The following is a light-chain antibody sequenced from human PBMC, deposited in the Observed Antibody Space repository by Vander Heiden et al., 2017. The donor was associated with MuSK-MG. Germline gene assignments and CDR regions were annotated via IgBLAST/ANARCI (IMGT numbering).Light chain of an antibody. J-gene: IGKJ4*01. CDR3: QQDNDWPLT. CDR1: QSINSR. V-gene: IGKV3-15*01. CDR2: GAS. Sequence: EILMTQSPATLSVSPGERATLSCRASQSINSRLAWYQQKPGQTPRLLIYGASTRATGVPARFSGSESGTEFTLTISSLQSEDSAFYYCQQDNDWPLTFGGLTKVEIK.